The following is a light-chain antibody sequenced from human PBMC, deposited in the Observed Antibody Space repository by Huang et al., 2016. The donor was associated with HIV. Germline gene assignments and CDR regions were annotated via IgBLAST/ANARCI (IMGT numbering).Light chain of an antibody. CDR1: QSILYKSNNKNF. CDR2: WAS. J-gene: IGKJ2*01. V-gene: IGKV4-1*01. CDR3: QQCYTAPYT. Sequence: DIVMTQSPDSLSLSLGERATINCRSSQSILYKSNNKNFLTWYQQKPGQPPKLLIYWASILEYGVPDRFSGSGSATDFNLTISGLQAEDVAVYYCQQCYTAPYTFGQGTKVEIK.